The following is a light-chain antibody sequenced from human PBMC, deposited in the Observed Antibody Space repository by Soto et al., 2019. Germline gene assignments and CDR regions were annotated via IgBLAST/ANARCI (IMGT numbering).Light chain of an antibody. CDR1: QGINNY. J-gene: IGKJ1*01. V-gene: IGKV1-27*01. CDR2: SAS. CDR3: QKYDRAPRT. Sequence: DIQMTQSPSSLSASVVDSVTITFRASQGINNYLAWYQQKPGKVPVLLIYSASTLKSGVPSRFSGRGDGTDFTLTTSSLQPEDFATYYCQKYDRAPRTFGQGTKVDIK.